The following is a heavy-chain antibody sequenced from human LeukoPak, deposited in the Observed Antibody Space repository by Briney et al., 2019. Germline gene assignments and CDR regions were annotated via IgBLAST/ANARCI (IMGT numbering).Heavy chain of an antibody. CDR1: GFTFSTYW. D-gene: IGHD4-11*01. V-gene: IGHV3-7*01. CDR2: IKQDGSKE. Sequence: PGGSLRLSCVASGFTFSTYWMSWVRQAPGKGPEWVANIKQDGSKEYYVDSVKGRFTISRDNAKNSLYLQMNSLRAEDTAVYYCARGDFIKGRFDYWGQGTLVTVSS. CDR3: ARGDFIKGRFDY. J-gene: IGHJ4*02.